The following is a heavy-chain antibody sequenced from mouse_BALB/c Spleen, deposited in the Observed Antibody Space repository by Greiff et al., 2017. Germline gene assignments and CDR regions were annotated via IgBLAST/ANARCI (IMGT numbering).Heavy chain of an antibody. V-gene: IGHV1-80*01. J-gene: IGHJ3*01. D-gene: IGHD2-4*01. Sequence: VQLQQSGAELVRPGSSVKISCKASGYAFSSYWMNWVKQRPGQGLEWIGQIYPGDGDTNYNGKFKGKATLTADKTSSTADMQLSSLTSEDSAVYFCARGGDYPWFAYWGQGTLVTVSA. CDR1: GYAFSSYW. CDR2: IYPGDGDT. CDR3: ARGGDYPWFAY.